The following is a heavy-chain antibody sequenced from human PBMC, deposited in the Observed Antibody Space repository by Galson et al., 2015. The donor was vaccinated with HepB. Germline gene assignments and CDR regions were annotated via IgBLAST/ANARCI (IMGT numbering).Heavy chain of an antibody. J-gene: IGHJ5*02. CDR1: GFTFSGYE. V-gene: IGHV3-48*03. Sequence: SLRLSCAGSGFTFSGYEMNWVRQTPTKGLEWVSYIGGSGDTMYYADSVKGRFSISRDNAKDSLFLQMNSLRDEDTALYYCARGGRPDLWGQGTLVTVSS. CDR2: IGGSGDTM. CDR3: ARGGRPDL.